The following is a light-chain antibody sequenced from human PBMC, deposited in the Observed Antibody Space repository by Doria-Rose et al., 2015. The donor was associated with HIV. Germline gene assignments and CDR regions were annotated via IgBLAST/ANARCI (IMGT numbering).Light chain of an antibody. V-gene: IGKV4-1*01. Sequence: DIRLTQSPESLGMSLGERATLNCKSNQSLLYTSTNYLAWYQQKPGQPPKLLIYWASTRQSGVPARFSSSGSGTDFTLTISSLEAEGVAVYYCQQYYDTPSFGPGTTVDIK. CDR3: QQYYDTPS. J-gene: IGKJ3*01. CDR2: WAS. CDR1: QSLLYTSTNY.